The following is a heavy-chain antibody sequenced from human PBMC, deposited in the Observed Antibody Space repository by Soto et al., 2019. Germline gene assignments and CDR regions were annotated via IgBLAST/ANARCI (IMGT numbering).Heavy chain of an antibody. V-gene: IGHV1-24*01. Sequence: GASVKVSCKVSGYTLTELSMHWVRQAPGKGLEWMGGFDPEDGETIYAQKFQGRVTMTEDTSTDTAYMELSSLRSEDTAVYYCATAVGTYYYDSSEFDYWGQGTLVTVSS. D-gene: IGHD3-22*01. CDR3: ATAVGTYYYDSSEFDY. J-gene: IGHJ4*02. CDR1: GYTLTELS. CDR2: FDPEDGET.